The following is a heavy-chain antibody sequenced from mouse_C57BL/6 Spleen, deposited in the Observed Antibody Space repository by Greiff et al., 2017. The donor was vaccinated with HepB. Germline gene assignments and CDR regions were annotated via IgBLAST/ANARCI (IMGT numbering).Heavy chain of an antibody. Sequence: VQLQQSGPELVKPGASVKISCKASGYAFSSSWMNWVKQRPGKGLEWIGRIYPGDGDTNYNGKFKGKATLTADKSSSTAYMQLISLTSEDSAVYFFARGYDFYYAMDYWGQGTSVTVSS. CDR1: GYAFSSSW. CDR3: ARGYDFYYAMDY. D-gene: IGHD2-2*01. J-gene: IGHJ4*01. V-gene: IGHV1-82*01. CDR2: IYPGDGDT.